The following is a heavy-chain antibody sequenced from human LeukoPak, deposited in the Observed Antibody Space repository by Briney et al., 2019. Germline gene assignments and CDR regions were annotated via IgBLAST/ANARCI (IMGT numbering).Heavy chain of an antibody. CDR2: INSDGSWT. V-gene: IGHV3-74*01. J-gene: IGHJ4*02. D-gene: IGHD2-2*01. Sequence: GGSLRLSCAASGNYWMHWVRQAPGKGLLWVSHINSDGSWTTYADSVKGRFTISRDNAKNTVYLQMNNLRAEDTAVYYCVSFYETYWGRGTLVTVSS. CDR1: GNYW. CDR3: VSFYETY.